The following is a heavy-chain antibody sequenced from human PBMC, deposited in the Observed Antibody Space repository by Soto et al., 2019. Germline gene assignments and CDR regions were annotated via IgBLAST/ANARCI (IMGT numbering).Heavy chain of an antibody. V-gene: IGHV1-69*13. J-gene: IGHJ5*02. D-gene: IGHD2-2*01. Sequence: SVKVSCKASGGTFSSYAISWVRQAPGQGLEWMGGIIPIFGTANYAQKFQGRVTITADESTSTAYMELSSLRSEDTAVYYCARATGCSSTSCFLNWFDPWGQGTLVTVSS. CDR2: IIPIFGTA. CDR1: GGTFSSYA. CDR3: ARATGCSSTSCFLNWFDP.